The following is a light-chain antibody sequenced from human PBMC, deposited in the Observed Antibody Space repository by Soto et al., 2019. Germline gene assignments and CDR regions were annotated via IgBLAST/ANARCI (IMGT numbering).Light chain of an antibody. CDR3: GTWDSSLSVVV. CDR2: DNN. V-gene: IGLV1-51*01. Sequence: QSVLTQPPSVSAAPGQTVTISCSGSSSNIGDNYVSWYQQFPGTAPKLLIYDNNERPSGIPDRFSGSKSGTSATLGITGLQTGDEADYYCGTWDSSLSVVVFGGGTQLTVL. CDR1: SSNIGDNY. J-gene: IGLJ2*01.